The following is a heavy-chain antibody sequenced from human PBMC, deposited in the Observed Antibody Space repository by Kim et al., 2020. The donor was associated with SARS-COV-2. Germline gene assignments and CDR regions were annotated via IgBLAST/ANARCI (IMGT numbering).Heavy chain of an antibody. D-gene: IGHD4-4*01. CDR1: GGSFSGYY. Sequence: SETLSLTCAVYGGSFSGYYWSWIRQPPGKGLEWIGEINHSGSTNYNPSLKSRVTISVDTSKNQFSLKLSSVTAADTAVYYGARVLKHWDYSKRSYYYYYMDVWGKGTTVTVSS. CDR2: INHSGST. CDR3: ARVLKHWDYSKRSYYYYYMDV. J-gene: IGHJ6*03. V-gene: IGHV4-34*01.